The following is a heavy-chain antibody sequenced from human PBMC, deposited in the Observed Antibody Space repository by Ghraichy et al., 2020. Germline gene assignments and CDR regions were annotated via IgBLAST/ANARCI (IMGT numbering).Heavy chain of an antibody. V-gene: IGHV1-69*04. Sequence: MGRIIPILGIANYAQKFQGRVTITADKSTSTAYMELSSLRSEDTAVYYCARGPLNWFDPWGQGTLFSV. CDR2: IIPILGIA. J-gene: IGHJ5*02. CDR3: ARGPLNWFDP.